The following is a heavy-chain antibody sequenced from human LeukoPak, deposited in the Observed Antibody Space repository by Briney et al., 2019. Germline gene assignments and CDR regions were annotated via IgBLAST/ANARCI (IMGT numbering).Heavy chain of an antibody. CDR3: ARERVGYVLMVYALDY. V-gene: IGHV3-30*02. J-gene: IGHJ4*02. Sequence: GGSLRFSCAASGFTFSSYGMHWVRQAPGKGLVGVAFIRYDGSNKYYADSVKGRFTISRDNSKNTLYLQMNSLRAEDTAVHYCARERVGYVLMVYALDYWGQGTLVTVSS. D-gene: IGHD2-8*01. CDR1: GFTFSSYG. CDR2: IRYDGSNK.